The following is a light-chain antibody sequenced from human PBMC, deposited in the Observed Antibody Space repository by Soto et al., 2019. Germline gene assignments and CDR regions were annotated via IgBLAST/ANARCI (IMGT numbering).Light chain of an antibody. Sequence: DIQMTQSPSTLSASVGDRVTITCRASQSISPWLAWYQQIPGEAPKLLIYKASSLESWVPSRFSGSGSGTEFTLTISSLQPDDVATYYCRQYATYWTFGQGTKVEI. CDR1: QSISPW. CDR3: RQYATYWT. CDR2: KAS. V-gene: IGKV1-5*03. J-gene: IGKJ1*01.